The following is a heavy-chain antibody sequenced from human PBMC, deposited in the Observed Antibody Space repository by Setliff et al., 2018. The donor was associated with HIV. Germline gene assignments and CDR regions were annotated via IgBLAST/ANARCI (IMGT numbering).Heavy chain of an antibody. V-gene: IGHV4-39*01. J-gene: IGHJ3*02. CDR3: TRHRGPPWDAFDI. Sequence: SETLSLTCSVSGGSTTSGGYYWSWIRQHPGKGLEWIGNIYYSGDTFYNASLRSRLTLSVDTPKNQFSLKLNSVTASDTAMYYCTRHRGPPWDAFDIWGQGTMVTVSS. CDR1: GGSTTSGGYY. CDR2: IYYSGDT.